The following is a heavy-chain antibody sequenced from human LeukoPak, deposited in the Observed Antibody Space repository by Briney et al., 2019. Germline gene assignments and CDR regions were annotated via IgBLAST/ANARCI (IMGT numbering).Heavy chain of an antibody. J-gene: IGHJ4*02. Sequence: ASVKVSCKASGYTFTSYGISWVRQAPGQGLEWMGWISAYNGNTNYAQKLQGRVTMTTDTSTSTAYMELRSLRSDDTAVYYCARDGDYYDSSGYYLFDYWGQGTLVTVSS. CDR3: ARDGDYYDSSGYYLFDY. D-gene: IGHD3-22*01. CDR1: GYTFTSYG. CDR2: ISAYNGNT. V-gene: IGHV1-18*01.